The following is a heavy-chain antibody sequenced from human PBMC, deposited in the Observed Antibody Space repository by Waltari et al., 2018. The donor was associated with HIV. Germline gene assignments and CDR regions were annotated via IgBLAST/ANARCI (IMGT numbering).Heavy chain of an antibody. CDR1: GYTFTGHG. J-gene: IGHJ4*02. CDR2: ISAYYGDT. Sequence: QVQLVQSGAEVKKPGASVKVSCKTSGYTFTGHGISCLRQAPGQGLEWMGWISAYYGDTNYAQKFQGRVSMTRDTSTTTAYMELTSLRSDDTAVYYCARENYYDTSASHCPFDYWGQGTLVTVSS. CDR3: ARENYYDTSASHCPFDY. D-gene: IGHD3-22*01. V-gene: IGHV1-18*01.